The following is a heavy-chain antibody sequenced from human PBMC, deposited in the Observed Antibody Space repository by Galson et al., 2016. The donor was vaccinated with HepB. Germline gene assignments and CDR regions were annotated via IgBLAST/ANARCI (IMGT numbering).Heavy chain of an antibody. CDR1: GFTFKKYG. CDR3: ARDGPNYNYDF. J-gene: IGHJ4*02. CDR2: IGSYSKII. D-gene: IGHD5-24*01. Sequence: SLRLSCAASGFTFKKYGFNWVRLTPGKGLEWLSYIGSYSKIIRYTDSVRGRFTVSRDNAKNSVYLQLSGLRVEDTAIYYCARDGPNYNYDFWGQGTLVTVFS. V-gene: IGHV3-48*04.